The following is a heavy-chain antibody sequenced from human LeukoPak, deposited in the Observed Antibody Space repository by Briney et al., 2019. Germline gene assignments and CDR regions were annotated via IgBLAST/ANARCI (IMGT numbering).Heavy chain of an antibody. V-gene: IGHV3-30*02. CDR1: GFSFSTYG. D-gene: IGHD2-2*01. Sequence: PGGSLRLSCAASGFSFSTYGMHWVRQAPGKGLGWVTFMQYDGNEEYYADSVKGRFTISRDNSKNTLYLQMDSLRGEDTAVYYCAGKAAAYYFVYWGQGTLVTVSS. CDR2: MQYDGNEE. J-gene: IGHJ4*02. CDR3: AGKAAAYYFVY.